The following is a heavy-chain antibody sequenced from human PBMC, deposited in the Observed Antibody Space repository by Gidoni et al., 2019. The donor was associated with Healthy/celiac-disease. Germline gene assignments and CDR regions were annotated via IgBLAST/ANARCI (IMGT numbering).Heavy chain of an antibody. CDR2: SSGSGGST. CDR3: AKWGAIPPFDY. J-gene: IGHJ4*02. Sequence: EVQLLESGGGLVQPGWSLRLAVAAFGFTFSSYAMSWVRQAPGKGMEWGSASSGSGGSTYYADSVKGRFTISRDNYKNTLYMQMNSLRAEDTAVYYCAKWGAIPPFDYGGQGTLVTVSS. CDR1: GFTFSSYA. V-gene: IGHV3-23*01. D-gene: IGHD3-16*01.